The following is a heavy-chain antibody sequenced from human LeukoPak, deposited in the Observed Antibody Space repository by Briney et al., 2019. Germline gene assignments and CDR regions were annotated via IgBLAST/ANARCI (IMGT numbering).Heavy chain of an antibody. V-gene: IGHV3-74*01. Sequence: GGSLRLSCAASGFTFSTYWMHWVRQAPGKGLVWVSRIKNDGTSTDYADSVKGRFTISRDNAKNTLYLQMNSLGAEDTAVYYCARIRLGAFDIWGQGTMVTVSS. D-gene: IGHD3-16*01. J-gene: IGHJ3*02. CDR1: GFTFSTYW. CDR3: ARIRLGAFDI. CDR2: IKNDGTST.